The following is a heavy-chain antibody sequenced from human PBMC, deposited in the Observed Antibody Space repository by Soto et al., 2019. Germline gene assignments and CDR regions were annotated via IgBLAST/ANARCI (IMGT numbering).Heavy chain of an antibody. CDR1: GYTFTSYH. CDR2: ISAYNTNT. Sequence: QVQLVQPGAEVKKPGASVKISCKTSGYTFTSYHISWVRQAPGQGLEWMGWISAYNTNTNYAQKFQGRVTMTTDTLTSTAYMELRSLRSDDTAVYYCARDTPPTDYWGQGTLVTVSS. V-gene: IGHV1-18*01. J-gene: IGHJ4*02. CDR3: ARDTPPTDY.